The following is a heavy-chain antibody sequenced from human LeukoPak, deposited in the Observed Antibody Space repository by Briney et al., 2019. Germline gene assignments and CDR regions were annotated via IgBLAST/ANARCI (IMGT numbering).Heavy chain of an antibody. CDR3: ARSSTVTTPFDY. J-gene: IGHJ4*02. CDR2: IIPIFGTA. CDR1: GGTFSSYA. Sequence: SVKVSCKASGGTFSSYAISWVRQAPGQGLEWMGGIIPIFGTANYAQKFQGRVTITADESTSTAYMELSSLRSEDTAVYYCARSSTVTTPFDYWGQGTLVTVSS. V-gene: IGHV1-69*13. D-gene: IGHD4-17*01.